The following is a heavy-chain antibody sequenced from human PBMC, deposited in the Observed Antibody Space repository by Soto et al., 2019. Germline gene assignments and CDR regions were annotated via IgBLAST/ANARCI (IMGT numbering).Heavy chain of an antibody. V-gene: IGHV3-21*01. CDR2: IRSSSRYI. CDR1: GFTFSSYT. D-gene: IGHD5-12*01. CDR3: AKEIMSGYDRAFDI. J-gene: IGHJ3*02. Sequence: LRLSCAASGFTFSSYTMSWVRQAPGKGLEWVSSIRSSSRYIYYADSVKGRFTISRDIAQNSLYLQMNSLRADDTAVYYCAKEIMSGYDRAFDIWGQGTMVTVSS.